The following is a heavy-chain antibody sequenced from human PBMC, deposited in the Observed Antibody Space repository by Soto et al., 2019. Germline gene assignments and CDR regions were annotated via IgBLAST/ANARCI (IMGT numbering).Heavy chain of an antibody. CDR2: IYYSGST. CDR1: GGSISSGGYY. D-gene: IGHD3-10*01. Sequence: QVQLQESGPGLVKPSETLSLTCTVSGGSISSGGYYWSWIRQHPGKGLEWIGYIYYSGSTSYNPSLKSRVTISIDTSKNMFSLKLSSMSAADTAVYYCARDGGYGSGSYRFDYWGQGTLVTVSS. CDR3: ARDGGYGSGSYRFDY. V-gene: IGHV4-31*03. J-gene: IGHJ4*02.